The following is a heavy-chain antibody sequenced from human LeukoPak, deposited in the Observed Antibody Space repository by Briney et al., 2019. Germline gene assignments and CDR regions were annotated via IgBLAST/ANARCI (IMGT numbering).Heavy chain of an antibody. V-gene: IGHV4-59*08. CDR2: IYYSGST. CDR3: ASSSGYYDGYFDY. J-gene: IGHJ4*02. D-gene: IGHD3-22*01. Sequence: PSETLSLTCTVSGGSISSYYWSWIRQPPGKGLEWIGYIYYSGSTNYNPSLKSRVTISVDTSKNQFSLKLSSVTAADTAVYYCASSSGYYDGYFDYWGQGTLVTVSS. CDR1: GGSISSYY.